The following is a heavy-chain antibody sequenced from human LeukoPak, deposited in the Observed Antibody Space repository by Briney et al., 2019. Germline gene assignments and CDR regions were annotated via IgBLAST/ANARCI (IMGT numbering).Heavy chain of an antibody. Sequence: PSETLSLTCTVSGGSTSSYYWSWIRQPPGKGLEWIGNIYYAGSSNKNPSLKSRVIISGDTSKNQISLNLTSVTAADTAVYFCARHRDYYDTWGHGTLVTVSS. V-gene: IGHV4-59*08. D-gene: IGHD3-22*01. CDR3: ARHRDYYDT. CDR1: GGSTSSYY. CDR2: IYYAGSS. J-gene: IGHJ4*01.